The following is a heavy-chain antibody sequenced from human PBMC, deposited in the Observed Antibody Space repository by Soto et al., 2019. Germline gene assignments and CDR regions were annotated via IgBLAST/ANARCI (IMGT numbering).Heavy chain of an antibody. CDR3: ARGTGSVDTAMVTGVDP. J-gene: IGHJ5*02. CDR1: GGSISSGDYY. CDR2: IYYSGST. V-gene: IGHV4-30-4*01. D-gene: IGHD5-18*01. Sequence: QVHLQESGPGLVKPSQTLSLTCTVSGGSISSGDYYWSWIRQPPGKGLEWIGYIYYSGSTYYNPSLKSRVTISVDTSKNQFSLKLSSVTAVDTAVYYCARGTGSVDTAMVTGVDPWGQGTLVTVSS.